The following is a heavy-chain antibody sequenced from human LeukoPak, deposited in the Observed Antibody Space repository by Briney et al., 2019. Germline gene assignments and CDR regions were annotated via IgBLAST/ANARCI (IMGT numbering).Heavy chain of an antibody. J-gene: IGHJ4*02. D-gene: IGHD3-3*01. Sequence: PSETLSLTCSVSGGSIRFSYWSWIRQPAGKGREWIGRVYSSGSTAYNPSLKSRVTMSVDTSKNHFSLKLSSVTAADTAVYYCARDGDDLSEGYYFDPWGQGTLVTVSS. CDR1: GGSIRFSY. CDR2: VYSSGST. CDR3: ARDGDDLSEGYYFDP. V-gene: IGHV4-4*07.